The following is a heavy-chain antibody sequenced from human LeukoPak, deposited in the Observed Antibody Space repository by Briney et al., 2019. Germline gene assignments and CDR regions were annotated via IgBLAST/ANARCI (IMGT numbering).Heavy chain of an antibody. CDR1: RFTFSSSA. J-gene: IGHJ5*02. CDR3: ARQYSSSSSDP. Sequence: GGSLRLSCAASRFTFSSSAMSWVRQAPGKGLEWVSGISDSGDKTYYADSVKGRFTISRDNSKNTLSLQMNSLRGEDTAVYYCARQYSSSSSDPWGQGTLVTVSS. CDR2: ISDSGDKT. D-gene: IGHD6-6*01. V-gene: IGHV3-23*01.